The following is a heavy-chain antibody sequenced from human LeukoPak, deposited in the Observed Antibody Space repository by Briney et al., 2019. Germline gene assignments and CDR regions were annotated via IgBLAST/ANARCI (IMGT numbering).Heavy chain of an antibody. Sequence: GESLKISCKGSGYSFTNYWIGWVRQMPGKGLEWMGIIYPGDSDIRYSPSFQGQVSISADQSITTAYLQWRSLKASDTAMYYCASARDVYDTSGDYAYYFDYWGQGTLVTVSS. D-gene: IGHD3-22*01. CDR1: GYSFTNYW. V-gene: IGHV5-51*01. CDR3: ASARDVYDTSGDYAYYFDY. J-gene: IGHJ4*02. CDR2: IYPGDSDI.